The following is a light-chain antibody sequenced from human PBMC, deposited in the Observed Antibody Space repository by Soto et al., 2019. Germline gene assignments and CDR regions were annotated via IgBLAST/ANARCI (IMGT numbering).Light chain of an antibody. V-gene: IGLV2-8*01. Sequence: QSALTQPPSASGSPGQSVTISCTGSSSDVGGYNYVSWYQQHLGKVPKLMVYEVNKRPSGVPDRFSGSKSGNTASLTVSGLQGEDEADYYCTSYAGGNNVFGTGTKVTVL. CDR2: EVN. CDR1: SSDVGGYNY. CDR3: TSYAGGNNV. J-gene: IGLJ1*01.